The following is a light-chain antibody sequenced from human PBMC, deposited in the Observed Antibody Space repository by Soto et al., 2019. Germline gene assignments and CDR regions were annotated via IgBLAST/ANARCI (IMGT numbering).Light chain of an antibody. V-gene: IGKV3-15*01. J-gene: IGKJ5*01. Sequence: EVVLTQSPGTLSLSRGERATLSCRASHSVSSNLAWYQQKPGQAPRLLIYGASTRATGIPARFSGSGSGAEFTLTISSLQSEDFAVYFCQQYNNWPPITFGQGTRLEIK. CDR1: HSVSSN. CDR3: QQYNNWPPIT. CDR2: GAS.